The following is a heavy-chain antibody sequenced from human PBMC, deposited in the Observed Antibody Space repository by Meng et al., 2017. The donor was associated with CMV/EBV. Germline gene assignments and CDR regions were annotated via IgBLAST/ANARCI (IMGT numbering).Heavy chain of an antibody. CDR3: SRGTSFDY. CDR2: IYSGGSST. D-gene: IGHD2-2*01. Sequence: GESLKISCAASGFTFSSYAMSWVRQAPGKGLEWVSVIYSGGSSTYYADSVKGRFTISRDNSKNTLYLQMNSLRAEDTAVYYCSRGTSFDYWGQGTLVTVPQ. CDR1: GFTFSSYA. J-gene: IGHJ4*02. V-gene: IGHV3-23*03.